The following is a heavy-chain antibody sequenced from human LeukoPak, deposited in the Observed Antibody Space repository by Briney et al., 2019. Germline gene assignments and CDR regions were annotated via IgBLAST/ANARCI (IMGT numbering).Heavy chain of an antibody. V-gene: IGHV3-9*01. J-gene: IGHJ4*02. CDR2: ISWNSGSI. D-gene: IGHD3-3*01. CDR3: AKDRSSGTFDY. Sequence: GGPLRLSCAASGFTFDDYAMHWVRQAPGKGLEWVSGISWNSGSIGYADSVKGRFTISRDNAKNSLYLQMNSLRAEDTALYYCAKDRSSGTFDYWGQGTLVTVSS. CDR1: GFTFDDYA.